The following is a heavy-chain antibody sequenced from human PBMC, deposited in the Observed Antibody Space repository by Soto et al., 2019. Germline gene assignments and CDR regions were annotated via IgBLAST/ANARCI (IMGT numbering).Heavy chain of an antibody. CDR3: AKDTTPYCGGDCLPT. V-gene: IGHV3-30*18. D-gene: IGHD2-21*02. CDR2: ISYDGSNK. CDR1: GFTFSSYG. J-gene: IGHJ5*02. Sequence: QVQLVESGGGVVQPGRSLRLSCAASGFTFSSYGMHWVRQAPGKGLEWVAVISYDGSNKYYADSVKGRFTISRDNSKNTLYLQMNSLRAEDTAVYYCAKDTTPYCGGDCLPTWGQGTLVTVSS.